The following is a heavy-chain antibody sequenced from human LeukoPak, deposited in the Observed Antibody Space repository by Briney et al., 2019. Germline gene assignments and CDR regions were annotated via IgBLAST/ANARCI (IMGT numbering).Heavy chain of an antibody. J-gene: IGHJ4*02. V-gene: IGHV1-69*06. CDR3: ARALAQGGSFDLYYFDS. CDR1: GGTFSSYA. D-gene: IGHD3-9*01. Sequence: SVKVSCKASGGTFSSYAISWVRQAPGQGLEWMGGIIPIFGTANYAQKFQGRVTITADKSTSTAYMELRSLRSDDTAVYYCARALAQGGSFDLYYFDSWGQGSLVTVSS. CDR2: IIPIFGTA.